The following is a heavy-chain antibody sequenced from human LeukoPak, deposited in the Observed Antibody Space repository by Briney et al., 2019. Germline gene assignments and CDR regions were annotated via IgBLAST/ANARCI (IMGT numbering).Heavy chain of an antibody. CDR2: ISSSGSTI. CDR1: GFTFRSYE. V-gene: IGHV3-48*03. CDR3: ARDSLLKPVVDDAFDI. J-gene: IGHJ3*02. Sequence: PGGSLRLSCAASGFTFRSYEMNWVRQAPGKGLEWVSYISSSGSTIYYADSVKGRFTISRDNAKNSLYLQMNSLRAEDTAVYYCARDSLLKPVVDDAFDIWGQGTMVTVSS. D-gene: IGHD2-2*01.